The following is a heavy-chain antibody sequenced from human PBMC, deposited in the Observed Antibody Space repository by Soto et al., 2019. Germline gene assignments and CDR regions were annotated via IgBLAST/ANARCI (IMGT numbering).Heavy chain of an antibody. CDR1: GASVSSSF. CDR3: ARADTRTGYQPFDY. J-gene: IGHJ4*02. Sequence: PSETLSLTCTVSGASVSSSFWSWIRQPPGKELEWIGYVSYSGNTNYDPSLKSRVTISIDTSKNQFSLRLTSVTAADTAVYYCARADTRTGYQPFDYWGQGPLVTVSS. V-gene: IGHV4-59*02. CDR2: VSYSGNT. D-gene: IGHD5-18*01.